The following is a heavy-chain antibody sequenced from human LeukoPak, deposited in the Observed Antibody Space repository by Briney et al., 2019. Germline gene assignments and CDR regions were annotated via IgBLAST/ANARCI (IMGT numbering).Heavy chain of an antibody. CDR1: GFTFDDYA. CDR3: AKGSCSSTSCHFDC. J-gene: IGHJ4*02. CDR2: ISWNSGSI. D-gene: IGHD2-2*01. Sequence: GGSLRLSCAASGFTFDDYAMHWVRPVPGKGLEWVAGISWNSGSIDPADSVKGRFSISIDNAKHSVHLQKDSLRPEGTAFYYCAKGSCSSTSCHFDCWGQGTLVSVSS. V-gene: IGHV3-9*01.